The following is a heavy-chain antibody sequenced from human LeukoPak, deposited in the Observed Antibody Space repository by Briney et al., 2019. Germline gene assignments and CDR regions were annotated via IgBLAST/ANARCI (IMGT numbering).Heavy chain of an antibody. V-gene: IGHV3-74*01. CDR1: GFTFSSYW. CDR3: ARVLTIFGVVTYYFDY. Sequence: GGSLRLSCAASGFTFSSYWVHWVRQAPGKGLVWVSRINSDGSSTSYADSVKGRFTISRDNAKNTLYLQMNSLRAEDTAVYYCARVLTIFGVVTYYFDYWGQGTLVTVSS. D-gene: IGHD3-3*01. CDR2: INSDGSST. J-gene: IGHJ4*02.